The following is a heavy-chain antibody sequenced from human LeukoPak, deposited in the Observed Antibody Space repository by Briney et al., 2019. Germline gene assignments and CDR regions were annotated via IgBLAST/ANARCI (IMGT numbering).Heavy chain of an antibody. V-gene: IGHV3-13*01. CDR1: GFTFSSYD. Sequence: GGSLRLSCAACGFTFSSYDMHWVRQATGKGLEWVSAIGTAGDTYYPGSVKGRFTISRENAKNSLYLQMNSLRAGDTAVYYCARGGGSGSTNWFDPWGQGTLVTVSS. CDR2: IGTAGDT. CDR3: ARGGGSGSTNWFDP. D-gene: IGHD1-26*01. J-gene: IGHJ5*02.